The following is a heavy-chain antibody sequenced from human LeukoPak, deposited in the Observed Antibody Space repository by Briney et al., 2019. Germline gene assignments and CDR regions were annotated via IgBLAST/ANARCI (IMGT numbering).Heavy chain of an antibody. CDR2: IYYSGST. CDR3: ASSFIFHNLGYCSGGSCYSGRPGNYYFDY. CDR1: GGSISSYY. V-gene: IGHV4-59*08. J-gene: IGHJ4*02. D-gene: IGHD2-15*01. Sequence: SETLSLTCTVYGGSISSYYWSWIRQPPGKGLEWIGYIYYSGSTNYNPSLKSRVTISVDTSKNQFSLKLSSVTAAGTAVYYCASSFIFHNLGYCSGGSCYSGRPGNYYFDYWGQGTLVTVSS.